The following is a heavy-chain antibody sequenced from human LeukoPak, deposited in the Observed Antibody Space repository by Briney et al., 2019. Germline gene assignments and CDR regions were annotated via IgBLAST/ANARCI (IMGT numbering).Heavy chain of an antibody. V-gene: IGHV3-15*01. CDR2: IKSKTAGGTA. CDR1: GFTFSNAW. CDR3: TTEST. Sequence: GGSLRLSCAASGFTFSNAWMSWVRQAPGKGLEWVGRIKSKTAGGTADYATSVQGRFTISRDDSKNTLYLQMYSLKNDDTGVYYCTTESTRGQGTLVTVSS. J-gene: IGHJ4*02.